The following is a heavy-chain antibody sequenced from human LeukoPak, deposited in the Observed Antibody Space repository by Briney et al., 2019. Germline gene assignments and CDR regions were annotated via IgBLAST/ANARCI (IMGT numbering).Heavy chain of an antibody. CDR2: IYHSGST. J-gene: IGHJ6*02. CDR3: ARDVEASYSSGYYYYYGMDV. Sequence: SQTLPLTCAVSGGSISSGGYSWSWIRQPPGKGLEWIGYIYHSGSTYYNPSLKSRVTISVDRSKNQFSLKLSSVTAADTAVYYCARDVEASYSSGYYYYYGMDVWGQGTTVTVSS. V-gene: IGHV4-30-2*01. D-gene: IGHD3-22*01. CDR1: GGSISSGGYS.